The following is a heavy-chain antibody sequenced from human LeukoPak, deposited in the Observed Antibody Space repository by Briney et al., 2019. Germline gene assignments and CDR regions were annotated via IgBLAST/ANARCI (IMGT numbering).Heavy chain of an antibody. D-gene: IGHD3-10*01. Sequence: SETLSLTCTVSGGSISGYYWSWIRQPPGKGLEWIGYLYYSRSTNYNPSLKSRVTISVDTSKNQFSLKLSSVTAADTAVYYCARDEDSAYGSGSYLSWGQGTLVTVSS. CDR1: GGSISGYY. V-gene: IGHV4-59*01. CDR3: ARDEDSAYGSGSYLS. J-gene: IGHJ5*02. CDR2: LYYSRST.